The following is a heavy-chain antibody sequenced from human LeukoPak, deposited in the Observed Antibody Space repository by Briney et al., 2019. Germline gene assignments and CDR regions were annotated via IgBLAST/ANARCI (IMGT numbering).Heavy chain of an antibody. J-gene: IGHJ4*02. CDR1: GFTFSSSA. CDR3: AKNVPGRAIDY. D-gene: IGHD2-15*01. Sequence: GGSLRLSCVASGFTFSSSAMSWVRQAPGKGLEWVSTIGTGDDRYYTDSVKGRFTISRDNSKNTPYLQMSSLRAEDTAVYYCAKNVPGRAIDYWGQGTLVTVSS. V-gene: IGHV3-23*01. CDR2: IGTGDDR.